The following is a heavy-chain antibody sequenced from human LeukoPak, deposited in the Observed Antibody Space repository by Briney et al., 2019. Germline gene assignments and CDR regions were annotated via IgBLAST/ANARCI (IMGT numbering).Heavy chain of an antibody. D-gene: IGHD6-13*01. CDR2: IYHSGST. CDR3: ASTLLNSSSWYRDY. Sequence: SETLSLTCTVSGGSISSGGYYWSWIRQPPGKGLEWIGYIYHSGSTYYNPSLKSRVTISVDRSKNQFSLKLSSVTAADTAVYYCASTLLNSSSWYRDYWGQGTLVTVSS. J-gene: IGHJ4*02. V-gene: IGHV4-30-2*01. CDR1: GGSISSGGYY.